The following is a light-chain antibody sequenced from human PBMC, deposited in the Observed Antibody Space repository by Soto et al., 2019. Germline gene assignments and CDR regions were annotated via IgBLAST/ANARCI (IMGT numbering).Light chain of an antibody. Sequence: QSALTQPPSASGSPGQSVAISCTGTRSDVGGHNRVSWYQQYPGKAPRLMISEVSKRPSGVPDRFSGSKSGNTASLTVSGLQTEDEADYYCSSYAGNNNLIFGGGTKLTVL. CDR2: EVS. CDR1: RSDVGGHNR. V-gene: IGLV2-8*01. CDR3: SSYAGNNNLI. J-gene: IGLJ2*01.